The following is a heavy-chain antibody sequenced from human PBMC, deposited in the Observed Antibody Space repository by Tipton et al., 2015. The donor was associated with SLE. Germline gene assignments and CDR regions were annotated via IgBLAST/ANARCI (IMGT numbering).Heavy chain of an antibody. V-gene: IGHV4-61*01. Sequence: LRLSCTVSGGSISSGSYYWSWIRQPPGKGLEWIGYIYYSGSTNYNPSLKSRVTISVDTSKNQFSLKLSSVTAADTAVYYCARVLHGSGSEYYFDYWGQGTLVTVSS. J-gene: IGHJ4*02. CDR2: IYYSGST. CDR1: GGSISSGSYY. D-gene: IGHD3-10*01. CDR3: ARVLHGSGSEYYFDY.